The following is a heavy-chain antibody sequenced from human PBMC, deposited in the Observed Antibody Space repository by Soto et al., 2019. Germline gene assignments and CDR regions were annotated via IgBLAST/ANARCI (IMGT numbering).Heavy chain of an antibody. CDR2: INHSGST. V-gene: IGHV4-34*08. CDR3: ATNPGGAYYYSSVYFH. Sequence: PSETMSLTCAVYGGTFRGYDWSWIRKNPGKGLEWIGEINHSGSTNYNPSLKSRVTISVDTSKNQFSLKLSSVTAADTAVYYCATNPGGAYYYSSVYFHWGQGTLVTV. D-gene: IGHD3-22*01. J-gene: IGHJ4*02. CDR1: GGTFRGYD.